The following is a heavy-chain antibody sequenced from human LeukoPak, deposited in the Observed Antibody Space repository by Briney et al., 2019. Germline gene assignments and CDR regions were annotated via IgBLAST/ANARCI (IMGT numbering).Heavy chain of an antibody. Sequence: GESLKISCKVSGYDFTTYWIGWVRQMPGKGLEWMGIIYPGDSDTRYSPSFQGQVTISADESISTAYLQWSSLKASDTAMYYCASHRSADDGRRLDSWGQGTLVTVSS. V-gene: IGHV5-51*01. D-gene: IGHD2-2*01. J-gene: IGHJ4*02. CDR2: IYPGDSDT. CDR1: GYDFTTYW. CDR3: ASHRSADDGRRLDS.